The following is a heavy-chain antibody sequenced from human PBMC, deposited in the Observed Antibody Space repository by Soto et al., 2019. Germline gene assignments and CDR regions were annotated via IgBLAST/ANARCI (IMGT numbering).Heavy chain of an antibody. V-gene: IGHV3-21*01. Sequence: GGSLRLSCAASGFTFSSYSMNWVRQAPGKGLEWVSSISSSSSYIYYADSVKGRFTISRDNAKNSLYLQMNSLRAEDTAVYYCARLYLDCSSTSCQTNYFDYWGQGTLVTVSS. D-gene: IGHD2-2*01. CDR3: ARLYLDCSSTSCQTNYFDY. CDR2: ISSSSSYI. CDR1: GFTFSSYS. J-gene: IGHJ4*02.